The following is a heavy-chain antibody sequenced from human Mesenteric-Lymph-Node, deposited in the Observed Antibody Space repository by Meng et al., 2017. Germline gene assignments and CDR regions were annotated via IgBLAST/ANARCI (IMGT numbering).Heavy chain of an antibody. V-gene: IGHV4-34*01. Sequence: QGPLQPWGAGLLKPSETLSLTCAVYGGSFSGYYWSWIRQPPGKGLEWIGEINHSGSTNYNPSLKSRVTISVDTSKNQFSLKLSSVTAADTAVYYCARADKVRFDYWGQGTLVTVSS. CDR3: ARADKVRFDY. CDR1: GGSFSGYY. J-gene: IGHJ4*02. CDR2: INHSGST.